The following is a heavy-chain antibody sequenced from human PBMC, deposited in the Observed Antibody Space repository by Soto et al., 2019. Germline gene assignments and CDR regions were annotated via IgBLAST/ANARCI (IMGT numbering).Heavy chain of an antibody. Sequence: ASVKVSCKASGYTFTSYGISWVRQAPGQGLEWMGWISAYNGNTNYAQKLQGRVTMTTDTSTSTAYMELRSLISDDTAVYYCARGKDIVLPGPNWFDPWGQGTLVTVSS. V-gene: IGHV1-18*04. J-gene: IGHJ5*02. D-gene: IGHD2-8*02. CDR2: ISAYNGNT. CDR3: ARGKDIVLPGPNWFDP. CDR1: GYTFTSYG.